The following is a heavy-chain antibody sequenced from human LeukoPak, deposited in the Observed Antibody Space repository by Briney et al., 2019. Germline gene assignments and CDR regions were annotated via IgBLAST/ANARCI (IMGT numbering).Heavy chain of an antibody. CDR1: GFTFSSYA. CDR3: TSSYTGGYYGPFDS. V-gene: IGHV3-23*01. Sequence: PGGSLRLSCAASGFTFSSYAMSWVRQAPGKGLEWVSAISGSGGSTYYADSVKGRFTISRDNSKNTLYLQMNSLRAEDTAVYYCTSSYTGGYYGPFDSWARGTLVTVSS. J-gene: IGHJ4*02. D-gene: IGHD6-19*01. CDR2: ISGSGGST.